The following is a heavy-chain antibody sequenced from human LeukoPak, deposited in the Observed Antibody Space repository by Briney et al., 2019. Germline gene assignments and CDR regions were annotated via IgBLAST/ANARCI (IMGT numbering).Heavy chain of an antibody. CDR1: GYTFTSYY. CDR2: INPSGGST. D-gene: IGHD3-9*01. V-gene: IGHV1-46*01. CDR3: ATYYDILTGYPPNWFDP. Sequence: ASVKVSCKASGYTFTSYYMHWVRQAPGQGLEWMGIINPSGGSTSYAQKFQGRVTITADESTSTAYMELSSLRSEDTAVYYCATYYDILTGYPPNWFDPWGQGTLVTVSS. J-gene: IGHJ5*02.